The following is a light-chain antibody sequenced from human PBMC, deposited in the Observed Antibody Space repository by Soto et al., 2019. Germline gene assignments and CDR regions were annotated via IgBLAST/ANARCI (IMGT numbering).Light chain of an antibody. CDR1: QGISSY. J-gene: IGKJ5*01. CDR3: QQYNTYST. V-gene: IGKV1-9*01. CDR2: AAS. Sequence: IQLTQSPSSLSASVGDRVTITCRASQGISSYLAWYQQKPGKAPKLLIYAASTLQSGVPSRFSGSGSGTDFTLTISSLQPEDFATYYCQQYNTYSTFGQGTRLEIK.